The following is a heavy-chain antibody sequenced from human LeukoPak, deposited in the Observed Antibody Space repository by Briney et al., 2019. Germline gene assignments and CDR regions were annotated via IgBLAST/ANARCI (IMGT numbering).Heavy chain of an antibody. D-gene: IGHD3-10*01. CDR1: GFTFSSYA. J-gene: IGHJ6*04. Sequence: GGSLRLSCAASGFTFSSYAMHWVRQAPGKGLECVAVISYDGSNKYYADYVKGRFTIFRDNSKNTLYLQMNSLRAEDTAVYYCASLLDYYGSGSYYPTSGMDVWGKGTTVTVSS. V-gene: IGHV3-30*04. CDR2: ISYDGSNK. CDR3: ASLLDYYGSGSYYPTSGMDV.